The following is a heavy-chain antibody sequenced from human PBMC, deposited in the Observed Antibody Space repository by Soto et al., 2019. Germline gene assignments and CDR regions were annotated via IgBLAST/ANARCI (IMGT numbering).Heavy chain of an antibody. CDR3: TRERDWYSSGWNYFDY. Sequence: GGSLRLSCTASGFTFGDYAMSWFRQAPGKGLEWVGFIRSKAYGGTTEYAASVKGRFTISRDDSKSIAYLQMNSLKTEDTAVYYCTRERDWYSSGWNYFDYWGQGTLVTVSS. CDR2: IRSKAYGGTT. J-gene: IGHJ4*02. D-gene: IGHD6-19*01. CDR1: GFTFGDYA. V-gene: IGHV3-49*03.